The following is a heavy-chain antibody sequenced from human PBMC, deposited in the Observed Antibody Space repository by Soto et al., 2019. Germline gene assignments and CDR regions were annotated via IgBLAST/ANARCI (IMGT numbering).Heavy chain of an antibody. J-gene: IGHJ3*02. Sequence: GGSLRLSCAASGFTFSSYAMSWVRQAPGKGLEWVSAISGSGGSTYYADSVKGRFTISRDNSKNTLYLQMNSLRAEDTAVYYCAKGVVVAATPLQAFDIWGQGTMVTVSS. V-gene: IGHV3-23*01. CDR2: ISGSGGST. CDR3: AKGVVVAATPLQAFDI. D-gene: IGHD2-15*01. CDR1: GFTFSSYA.